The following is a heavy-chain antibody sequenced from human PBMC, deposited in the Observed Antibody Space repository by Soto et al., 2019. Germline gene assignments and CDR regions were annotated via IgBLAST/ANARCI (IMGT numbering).Heavy chain of an antibody. V-gene: IGHV3-23*01. J-gene: IGHJ6*02. CDR3: AKGPNPNYGMDV. Sequence: EVQLLESGGSLVQPGGSLRLSCAASGFTFNSYAMSWVRQAPRKGLEWVSAIGGSGGSTYYADSVKGRFTISRDNSKNTLYLQINSLRAEDTAVYYCAKGPNPNYGMDVWGQGTTVTVSS. CDR1: GFTFNSYA. CDR2: IGGSGGST.